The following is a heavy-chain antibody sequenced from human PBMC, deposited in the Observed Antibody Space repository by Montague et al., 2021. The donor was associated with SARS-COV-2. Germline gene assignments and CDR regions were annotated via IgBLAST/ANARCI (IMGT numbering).Heavy chain of an antibody. CDR1: GGSISSYS. CDR2: IYYSGST. CDR3: ARGSGWMGNALDI. V-gene: IGHV4-59*01. Sequence: SETLSLTCTVSGGSISSYSWSWIRQPQGQGMEWKGYIYYSGSTNYHHSLRSQVTVSVDTSKNQFSLKLSSVTAADTAVYYCARGSGWMGNALDIWGQGTMVTVSS. J-gene: IGHJ3*02. D-gene: IGHD6-19*01.